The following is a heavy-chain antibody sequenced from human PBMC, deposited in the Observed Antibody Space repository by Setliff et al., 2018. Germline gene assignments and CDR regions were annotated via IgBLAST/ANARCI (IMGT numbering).Heavy chain of an antibody. CDR3: ARGGTFRYFDF. CDR1: DGSLSTYY. D-gene: IGHD5-12*01. J-gene: IGHJ4*02. V-gene: IGHV4-59*01. Sequence: SETLSLTCTVSDGSLSTYYWSWIRQPPGKGLEFIGYVYYSGTANYSPSLRSRLTISVDTSKNQFSLKLWSVTAADTAVYYCARGGTFRYFDFWGQGAPVTVSS. CDR2: VYYSGTA.